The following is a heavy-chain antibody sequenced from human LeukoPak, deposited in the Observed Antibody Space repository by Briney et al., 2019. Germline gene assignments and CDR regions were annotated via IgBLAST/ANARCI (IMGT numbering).Heavy chain of an antibody. Sequence: ASVKVSCQASGYTFTSYGISWVRQAPGQGLEWMGWLSAYNGNTNYAQKLQGRVTMTTDTSTSTAYMELRSLRSDDTAVYYCARGYCSSTSCYTGISDYWGQGTLVTVSS. V-gene: IGHV1-18*01. CDR2: LSAYNGNT. D-gene: IGHD2-2*02. CDR3: ARGYCSSTSCYTGISDY. J-gene: IGHJ4*02. CDR1: GYTFTSYG.